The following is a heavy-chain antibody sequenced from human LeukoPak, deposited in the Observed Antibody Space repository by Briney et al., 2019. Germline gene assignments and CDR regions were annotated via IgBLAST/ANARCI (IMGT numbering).Heavy chain of an antibody. CDR1: GFTFSSYG. J-gene: IGHJ4*02. Sequence: GGSLRLSCAASGFTFSSYGMSWFRQAPGKGLEWLSAIIGSGGSTYYADSVQGRFTISRDNSKNTLYLQMSSLRAEDTAVYYCANSPKSDYWGQGTLVTVSS. CDR3: ANSPKSDY. V-gene: IGHV3-23*01. CDR2: IIGSGGST.